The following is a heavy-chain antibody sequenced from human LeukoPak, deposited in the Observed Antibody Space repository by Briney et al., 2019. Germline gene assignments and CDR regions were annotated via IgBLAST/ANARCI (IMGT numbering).Heavy chain of an antibody. CDR1: GYTFTNFG. Sequence: ASVKVSCKASGYTFTNFGFSWVRQAPGQGLEWMGWISVYNGDRNFAQKLQGRVTMTTDTSTTTAYMELRNLRSDDTAVYYCARDHSSSSQLFDYWDQGTLVTVSS. CDR2: ISVYNGDR. D-gene: IGHD6-13*01. CDR3: ARDHSSSSQLFDY. J-gene: IGHJ4*02. V-gene: IGHV1-18*01.